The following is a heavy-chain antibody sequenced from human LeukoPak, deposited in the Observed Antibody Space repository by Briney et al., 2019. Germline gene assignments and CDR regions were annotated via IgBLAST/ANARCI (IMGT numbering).Heavy chain of an antibody. J-gene: IGHJ4*02. CDR3: VCGYSGYDIFDY. CDR2: IYSGGST. V-gene: IGHV3-66*01. Sequence: PGGSLRLSCAASGFTVSSNYMSWVRQAPGKGLEWVSVIYSGGSTYYADSVKGRFTISRDNSKNTLYLQMNSLRAEDTAVYYCVCGYSGYDIFDYWGQGTLVTVSS. D-gene: IGHD5-12*01. CDR1: GFTVSSNY.